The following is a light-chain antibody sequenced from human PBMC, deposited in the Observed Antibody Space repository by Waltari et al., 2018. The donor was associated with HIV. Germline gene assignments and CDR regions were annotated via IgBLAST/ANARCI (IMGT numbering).Light chain of an antibody. CDR1: QSVNSSY. Sequence: EIVLTQSPGTLSLSPGERATLSCRASQSVNSSYLAWFQQKPGQAPRLLIYGASSRATGIPDRFSGSGSGTDFTLTISRLEPEDFAVYYCQQYGNSPLTFGGGTKVEIK. V-gene: IGKV3-20*01. J-gene: IGKJ4*01. CDR3: QQYGNSPLT. CDR2: GAS.